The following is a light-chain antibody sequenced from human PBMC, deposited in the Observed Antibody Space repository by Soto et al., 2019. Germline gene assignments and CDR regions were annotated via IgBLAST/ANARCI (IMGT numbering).Light chain of an antibody. CDR2: GNS. CDR3: QSYDSSLSGYV. V-gene: IGLV1-40*01. Sequence: QSALTQPPSVSGAPGQRVTISCTGSSSNIGAGYDVHWYQQLPGTAPKLLIYGNSNRPSGVPDRFSDSKSGTSASLAITGLQAEDEADYYCQSYDSSLSGYVFGIGTTVTVL. CDR1: SSNIGAGYD. J-gene: IGLJ1*01.